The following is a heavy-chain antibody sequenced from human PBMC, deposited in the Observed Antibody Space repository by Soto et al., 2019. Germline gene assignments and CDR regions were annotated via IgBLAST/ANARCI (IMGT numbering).Heavy chain of an antibody. CDR2: ISWNSGSI. Sequence: EVQLVESGGGLVQPGRSLRLSCAASGFTFDDYAMQWVRQAPGKGLEWVSGISWNSGSIGYADSVKGRFTISRDNAKNSLYLQMNSLRAEDTALYYCAKDAPGYCSGGSCYRYFDYWGQGTLVTVSS. CDR3: AKDAPGYCSGGSCYRYFDY. CDR1: GFTFDDYA. D-gene: IGHD2-15*01. J-gene: IGHJ4*02. V-gene: IGHV3-9*01.